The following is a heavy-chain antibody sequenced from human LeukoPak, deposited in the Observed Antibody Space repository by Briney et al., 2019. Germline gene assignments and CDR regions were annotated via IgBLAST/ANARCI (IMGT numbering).Heavy chain of an antibody. CDR2: IRYDGSNK. D-gene: IGHD5-18*01. Sequence: GGSLRLSCAASGFTFSSYGMHWVRPAPGKGLEWVAFIRYDGSNKYYADSVKGRFTISRDNSKNTLYLPMNSLRAEDTAVYYCAKDLTNTAMVLVDPWGQGTLVTVSS. CDR1: GFTFSSYG. CDR3: AKDLTNTAMVLVDP. V-gene: IGHV3-30*02. J-gene: IGHJ5*02.